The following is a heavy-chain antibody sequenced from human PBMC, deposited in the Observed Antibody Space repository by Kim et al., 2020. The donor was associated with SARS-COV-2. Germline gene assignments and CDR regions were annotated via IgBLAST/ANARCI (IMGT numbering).Heavy chain of an antibody. D-gene: IGHD3-10*01. V-gene: IGHV3-48*02. CDR1: GFTFSSYS. Sequence: GGSLRLSCAASGFTFSSYSMNWVRQAPGKGLEWVSYISSSSSTIYYADSVKGRFTISRDNAKNSLYLQMNSLRDEDTAVYYCAREGLLWSLRRAFDIWGQGTMVTVSS. CDR2: ISSSSSTI. CDR3: AREGLLWSLRRAFDI. J-gene: IGHJ3*02.